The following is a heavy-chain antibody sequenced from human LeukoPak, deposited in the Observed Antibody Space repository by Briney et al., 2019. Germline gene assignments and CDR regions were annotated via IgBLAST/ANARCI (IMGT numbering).Heavy chain of an antibody. Sequence: GGSLRLSCAASGFTFSSYAMSWVRQAPGKGLEWVSAISGSGGSTYYADSVKGRFTISRDNSKNTLYLQMNSLRAEDTAVYFCARVMRELLLAYAFDIWGQGTMVTVSS. CDR3: ARVMRELLLAYAFDI. CDR1: GFTFSSYA. J-gene: IGHJ3*02. V-gene: IGHV3-23*01. CDR2: ISGSGGST. D-gene: IGHD1-26*01.